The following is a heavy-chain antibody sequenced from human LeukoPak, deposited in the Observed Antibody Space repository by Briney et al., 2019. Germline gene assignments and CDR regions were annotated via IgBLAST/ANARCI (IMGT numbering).Heavy chain of an antibody. V-gene: IGHV1-69*13. CDR1: GGTFSSYA. CDR2: IIPIFGTT. CDR3: ARGSSYGSGNYVPTYYYYGMDV. Sequence: ASVKVSCKASGGTFSSYAISWVRQAPGQGLEWMGGIIPIFGTTNYAQKLQGRITITADESMSTAYMELSSLRSEDTAVYYCARGSSYGSGNYVPTYYYYGMDVWGQGTTVTVS. D-gene: IGHD3-10*01. J-gene: IGHJ6*02.